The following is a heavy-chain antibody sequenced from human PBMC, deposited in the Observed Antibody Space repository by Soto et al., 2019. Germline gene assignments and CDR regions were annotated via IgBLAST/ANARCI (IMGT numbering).Heavy chain of an antibody. V-gene: IGHV4-4*02. CDR3: ARDSRTGCSSTDCYMS. Sequence: QVQLQESGPGLVKASETLSLTCAVSGDSISSGAWWSWDRQSPGKGLQWIGEIYHSGNTRNNPSLKSRVTMSVDKSNNQFSLNLMSVTAADTATYYCARDSRTGCSSTDCYMSWGRGILVTVSS. D-gene: IGHD2-2*01. CDR2: IYHSGNT. CDR1: GDSISSGAW. J-gene: IGHJ5*02.